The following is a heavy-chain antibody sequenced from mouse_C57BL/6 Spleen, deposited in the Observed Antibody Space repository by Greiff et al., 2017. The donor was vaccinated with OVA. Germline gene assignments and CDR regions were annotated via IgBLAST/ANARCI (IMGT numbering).Heavy chain of an antibody. J-gene: IGHJ1*03. CDR3: ARETGTGYFDV. CDR2: ISDGGSYT. Sequence: EVQVVESGGGLVKPGGSLKLSCAASGFTFSSYAMSWVRQTPEKRLEWVATISDGGSYTYYPDNVKGRFTISRDNAKNNLYLQMSHLKSEDTAMYYCARETGTGYFDVWGTGTTVTVSS. CDR1: GFTFSSYA. V-gene: IGHV5-4*01. D-gene: IGHD4-1*01.